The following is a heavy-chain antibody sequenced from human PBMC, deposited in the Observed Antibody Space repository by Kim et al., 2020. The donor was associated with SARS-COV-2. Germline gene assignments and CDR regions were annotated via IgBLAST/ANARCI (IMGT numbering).Heavy chain of an antibody. J-gene: IGHJ3*01. D-gene: IGHD3-9*01. Sequence: GSLRLSCSASGFTFSNYWMHWVRQVPGKGLLWVSRINSDGSRTTSAESVRGRFTISRDNAKNTLYLEVNSLRAEDTGVYYCARGYNDILTGYSLDIFDVWGQGTMLTVSS. V-gene: IGHV3-74*03. CDR1: GFTFSNYW. CDR2: INSDGSRT. CDR3: ARGYNDILTGYSLDIFDV.